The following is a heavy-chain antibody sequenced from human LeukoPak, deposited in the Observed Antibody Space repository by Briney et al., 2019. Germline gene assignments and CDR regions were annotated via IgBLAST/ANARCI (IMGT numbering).Heavy chain of an antibody. J-gene: IGHJ5*02. Sequence: SETLSLTCAVYGGSFSGYYWSWIRQPPGKGLEWIGEINHSGSTNYNPSLKSRVTISVDMSKNQFSLKLSSVTAADTAVYYCARRPPPSYRVAAAGTFGPWGQGTLVTVSS. D-gene: IGHD6-13*01. CDR3: ARRPPPSYRVAAAGTFGP. CDR1: GGSFSGYY. CDR2: INHSGST. V-gene: IGHV4-34*01.